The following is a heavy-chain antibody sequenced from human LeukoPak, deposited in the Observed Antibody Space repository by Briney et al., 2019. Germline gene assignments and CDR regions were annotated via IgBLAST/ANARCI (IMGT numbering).Heavy chain of an antibody. CDR3: ARLGDEQWLGFLTFDY. Sequence: SETLSLTCTVSGGSISSYYWSWIRQPPGKGLEWIGYIYYSGSTNYNPSLKSRVTISVDTSKNQFSLKLSSVTAADTAVYYCARLGDEQWLGFLTFDYWGQGTLVTVSS. CDR1: GGSISSYY. J-gene: IGHJ4*02. V-gene: IGHV4-59*08. D-gene: IGHD6-19*01. CDR2: IYYSGST.